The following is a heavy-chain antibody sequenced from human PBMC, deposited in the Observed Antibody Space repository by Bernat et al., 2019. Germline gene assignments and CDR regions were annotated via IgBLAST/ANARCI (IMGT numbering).Heavy chain of an antibody. CDR2: INNSGST. V-gene: IGHV4-34*01. J-gene: IGHJ4*02. D-gene: IGHD2-2*01. CDR1: GGSFSGYY. Sequence: QVQLQQWGAGLLKPSETLSLTSAVYGGSFSGYYWTWIRQPPGKGLEWIGEINNSGSTNYNPSLKSRVTISVDTSKNQFSLKLNSVTAADTAVYYCARGGRGIAEGPAAKGPHFDCWGQGTLVTVSS. CDR3: ARGGRGIAEGPAAKGPHFDC.